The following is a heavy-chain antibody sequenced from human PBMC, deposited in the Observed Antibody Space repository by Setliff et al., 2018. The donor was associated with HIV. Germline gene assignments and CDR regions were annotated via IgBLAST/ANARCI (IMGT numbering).Heavy chain of an antibody. V-gene: IGHV4-61*02. D-gene: IGHD3-16*02. CDR1: DGSISTGSYY. J-gene: IGHJ4*02. Sequence: PSETLSLTCTVADGSISTGSYYWSWVRQPAGRGLEWIGRIYTSGSTNYNPSLKSRVTMSVDTSKNQFSLNRTSVTAADTAVYYCARGRFVGFDYWGQGTLVTVSS. CDR2: IYTSGST. CDR3: ARGRFVGFDY.